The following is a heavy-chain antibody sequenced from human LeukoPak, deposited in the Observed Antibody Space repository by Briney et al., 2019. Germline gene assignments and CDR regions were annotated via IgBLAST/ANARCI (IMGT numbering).Heavy chain of an antibody. J-gene: IGHJ4*01. CDR1: GLIFSNYA. V-gene: IGHV3-23*01. D-gene: IGHD5-12*01. CDR2: ITCSGVAT. CDR3: HGGYAYALENHVY. Sequence: PGGSLRLTCETSGLIFSNYAMSWIRQPPGKGLEWFSAITCSGVATYNAASKKGRFTISRDNSRKMVFLQMNSLRVEDTAIYYCHGGYAYALENHVYWGQGILVTVSS.